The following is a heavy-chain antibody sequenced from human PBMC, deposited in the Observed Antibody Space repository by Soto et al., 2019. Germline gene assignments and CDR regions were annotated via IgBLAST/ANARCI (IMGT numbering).Heavy chain of an antibody. CDR3: AKDVAYKRNDYDY. CDR1: GVNWRSYA. CDR2: ISGSGGST. V-gene: IGHV3-23*01. D-gene: IGHD1-20*01. J-gene: IGHJ4*02. Sequence: GSLRLSCAASGVNWRSYAMRWVRQAPGKGLEWVSAISGSGGSTYYAGSVKGRFTISRDNSKNTLYLQMNSLRAEDTAVYYCAKDVAYKRNDYDYLGQGTLVTVSP.